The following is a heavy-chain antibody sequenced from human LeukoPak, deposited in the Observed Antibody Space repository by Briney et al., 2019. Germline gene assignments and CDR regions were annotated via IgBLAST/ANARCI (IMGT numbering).Heavy chain of an antibody. Sequence: MASETLSLTCTVSGGSISSSSYYWGWIRQPPGKGLEWIGSIYYSGSTYYNPALKSRVTISVDTSKNQFSLKLSSVTAADTAVYYCARVRQRAQIVVVPAELDYWGQGTLVTVSS. V-gene: IGHV4-39*07. CDR2: IYYSGST. J-gene: IGHJ4*02. CDR3: ARVRQRAQIVVVPAELDY. CDR1: GGSISSSSYY. D-gene: IGHD2-2*01.